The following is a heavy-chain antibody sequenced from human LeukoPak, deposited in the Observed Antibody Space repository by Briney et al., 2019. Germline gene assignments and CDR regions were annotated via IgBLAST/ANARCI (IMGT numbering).Heavy chain of an antibody. CDR3: ARDLYGSNTGIFDY. Sequence: PGGSLRLSCAASGFTFSTYFMNWVRQAPGKGLEWVADIKQDGSEKYYVDSLKGRFTISGDNAKNSLYLQMNNLRAEDTALYYCARDLYGSNTGIFDYWGQGTLVTVSS. D-gene: IGHD4-23*01. V-gene: IGHV3-7*01. J-gene: IGHJ4*02. CDR1: GFTFSTYF. CDR2: IKQDGSEK.